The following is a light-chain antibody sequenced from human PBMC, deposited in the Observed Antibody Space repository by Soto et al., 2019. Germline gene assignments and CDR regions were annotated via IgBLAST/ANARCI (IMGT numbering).Light chain of an antibody. Sequence: EIVVTHSPGTLSLSPGSRSSLSCRASQSVSSSYLAWYQQKPGQSPRLLIYGASSRATGIPDRFSGSGSGTDFTLTISRLEPEDFAVYYCQYSGQTFGHGTKVDIK. V-gene: IGKV3-20*01. J-gene: IGKJ1*01. CDR2: GAS. CDR3: QYSGQT. CDR1: QSVSSSY.